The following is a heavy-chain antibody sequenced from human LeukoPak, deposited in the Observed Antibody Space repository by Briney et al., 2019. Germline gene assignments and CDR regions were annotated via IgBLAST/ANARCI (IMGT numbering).Heavy chain of an antibody. CDR2: IYSGGST. CDR1: GFTVSSNY. CDR3: ARDSLVGTPGYFDY. Sequence: GGSLRLSCAASGFTVSSNYMSWVRQAPGKGLEWVSVIYSGGSTYYADSVKGRFTISRDSSKNTLYLQMNSLRAEDTAVYYCARDSLVGTPGYFDYWGQGTLVTVSS. D-gene: IGHD1/OR15-1a*01. J-gene: IGHJ4*02. V-gene: IGHV3-53*01.